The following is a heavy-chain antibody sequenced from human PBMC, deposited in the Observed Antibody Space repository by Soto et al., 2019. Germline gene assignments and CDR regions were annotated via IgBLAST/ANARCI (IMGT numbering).Heavy chain of an antibody. V-gene: IGHV4-30-4*01. Sequence: LSLTCTVSGGSISSGDYYWSLIRQPPGKGLEWIGYIYYSGSTYYNPSLKSRVTISVDTSKNQFSLKLSSVTAADTAVYYCARDQGVPAAIHNWFDPWGQGTLVTVSS. D-gene: IGHD2-2*01. CDR3: ARDQGVPAAIHNWFDP. CDR1: GGSISSGDYY. J-gene: IGHJ5*02. CDR2: IYYSGST.